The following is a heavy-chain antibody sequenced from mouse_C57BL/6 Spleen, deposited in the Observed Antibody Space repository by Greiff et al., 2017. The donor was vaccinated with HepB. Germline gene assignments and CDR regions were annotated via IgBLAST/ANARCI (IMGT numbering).Heavy chain of an antibody. CDR3: ARIYYYCSSYDYYAMDY. CDR1: GYTFTDYN. D-gene: IGHD1-1*01. J-gene: IGHJ4*01. CDR2: INPNNGGT. Sequence: EVQLQQSGPELVKPGASVKIPCKASGYTFTDYNMDWVKQSHGKSLEWIGDINPNNGGTIYNQKYKGKATLTVDKSSSTAYMELRSLTSEDTAVYYCARIYYYCSSYDYYAMDYWGQGTSVTVSS. V-gene: IGHV1-18*01.